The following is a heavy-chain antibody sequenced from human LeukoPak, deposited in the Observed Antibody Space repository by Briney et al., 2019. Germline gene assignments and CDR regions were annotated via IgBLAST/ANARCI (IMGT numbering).Heavy chain of an antibody. D-gene: IGHD4-17*01. CDR3: ARDNGDYSDY. J-gene: IGHJ4*02. CDR1: GGSISSGGYS. CDR2: IYHSGST. Sequence: SQTLSLTCAVSGGSISSGGYSWSWIRQPPGKGLEWIGYIYHSGSTYYNPSLKSRVTISVDRSKNQFSLKLSSVTAADTAVYYCARDNGDYSDYWGQGTLITVSS. V-gene: IGHV4-30-2*01.